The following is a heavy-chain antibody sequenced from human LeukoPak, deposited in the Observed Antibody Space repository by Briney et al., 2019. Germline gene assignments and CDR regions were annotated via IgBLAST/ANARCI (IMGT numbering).Heavy chain of an antibody. V-gene: IGHV3-21*01. J-gene: IGHJ6*03. CDR2: ISSSSSYI. CDR1: GFIFSSYE. D-gene: IGHD3-10*01. Sequence: PGGSLRLSCAASGFIFSSYEMNWVRQAPGKGLEWVSSISSSSSYIYYADSVKGRFTISRDNAKNSLYLQMNSLRAEDTAVYYCARERITMVRGTHMDVWGKGTTVTISS. CDR3: ARERITMVRGTHMDV.